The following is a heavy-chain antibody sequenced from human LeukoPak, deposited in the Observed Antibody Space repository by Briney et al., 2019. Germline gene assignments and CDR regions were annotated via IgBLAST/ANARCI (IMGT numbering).Heavy chain of an antibody. CDR1: GLTFSSYG. D-gene: IGHD6-19*01. Sequence: PGGSLRLSCAASGLTFSSYGMHWVRQAPGKGLEWVAFIRYDGSNKYYADSVKGRFTISRDNSKNTLYLQMNSLRPEDTAVYYCARGGKKALAGTRSPQYFQHWGQGTLVTVSS. CDR3: ARGGKKALAGTRSPQYFQH. J-gene: IGHJ1*01. V-gene: IGHV3-30*02. CDR2: IRYDGSNK.